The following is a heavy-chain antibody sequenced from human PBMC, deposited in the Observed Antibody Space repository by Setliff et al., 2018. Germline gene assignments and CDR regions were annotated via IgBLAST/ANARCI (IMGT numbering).Heavy chain of an antibody. D-gene: IGHD3-3*01. V-gene: IGHV4-61*02. CDR1: GDSISRAKYY. CDR2: IYTDGST. CDR3: ARVTGFSYMDV. Sequence: PSETLSLTCTVSGDSISRAKYYWSWIRQSAGKGLECLGRIYTDGSTKYSPSLNSRVTLLIDTAKNQISLRLSSVTAADTAVYFCARVTGFSYMDVWGKGTTVTVSS. J-gene: IGHJ6*03.